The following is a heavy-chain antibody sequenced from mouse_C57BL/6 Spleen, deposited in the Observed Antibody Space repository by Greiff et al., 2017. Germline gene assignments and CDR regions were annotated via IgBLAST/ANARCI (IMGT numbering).Heavy chain of an antibody. CDR1: GYTFTSYW. D-gene: IGHD2-3*01. J-gene: IGHJ2*01. CDR3: AGYDGYCFAY. V-gene: IGHV1-7*01. Sequence: VQLQQSGAELAKPGASVKLSCKASGYTFTSYWMPWVQQRPGQGLEWIGNINPSSGYTKYNQKFKDKATLTADKSSSTAYMQLSTLTYEDAAAEVYYSAGYDGYCFAYWGQGTTVTVSA. CDR2: INPSSGYT.